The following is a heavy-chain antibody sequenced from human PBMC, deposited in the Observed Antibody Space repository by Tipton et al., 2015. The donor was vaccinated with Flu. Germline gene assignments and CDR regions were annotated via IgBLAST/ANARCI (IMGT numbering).Heavy chain of an antibody. D-gene: IGHD2-15*01. CDR2: IYTSGST. CDR1: GASISSGRYY. V-gene: IGHV4-61*02. J-gene: IGHJ3*02. CDR3: ARATWSSNAFDI. Sequence: TLSLTCSVSGASISSGRYYWTWVRQPAGQGLEWVGRIYTSGSTNYNASLRSRAAISMDTSRNLFSLKLRSVPAADTAVYFCARATWSSNAFDIWGQGTMVIVSS.